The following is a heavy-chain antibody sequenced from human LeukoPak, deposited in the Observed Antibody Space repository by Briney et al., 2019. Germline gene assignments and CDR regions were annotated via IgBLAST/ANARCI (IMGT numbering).Heavy chain of an antibody. Sequence: PSETLSLTCAVYGGSFSGYYWSWIRQPPGKGLEWIGEINHSGSTNYNPSLKSRVTISVDTSKNQFSLKLSSVTAADTAVYYCARESSSGYYYEGDAFDIWGQGTMVTVSS. V-gene: IGHV4-34*01. CDR2: INHSGST. CDR1: GGSFSGYY. J-gene: IGHJ3*02. CDR3: ARESSSGYYYEGDAFDI. D-gene: IGHD3-22*01.